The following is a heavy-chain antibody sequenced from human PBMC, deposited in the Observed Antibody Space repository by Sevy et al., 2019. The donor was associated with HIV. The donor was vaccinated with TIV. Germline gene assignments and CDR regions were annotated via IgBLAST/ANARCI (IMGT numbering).Heavy chain of an antibody. J-gene: IGHJ6*02. CDR2: INTYNGNT. V-gene: IGHV1-18*01. CDR3: ARDKSVQVIFGVVRYNYGMDV. Sequence: ASVKGSCKASGYTLSSYGISWVRQAPGQGLEWMGWINTYNGNTKYAQKLQGRITMTTDTATSTAYMEVRSLRSDDTAVYYCARDKSVQVIFGVVRYNYGMDVWGQGTTVTVSS. CDR1: GYTLSSYG. D-gene: IGHD3-3*01.